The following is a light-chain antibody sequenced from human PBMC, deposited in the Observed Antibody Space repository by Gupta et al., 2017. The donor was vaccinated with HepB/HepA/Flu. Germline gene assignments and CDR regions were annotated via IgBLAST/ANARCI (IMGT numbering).Light chain of an antibody. Sequence: EIVLTQSPVTLSLSPGERATLSCRASQSVSSYLAWYQQKPGQAPRLLIYDASNRDTDIPARFSGSGCGTEFTLTISSREPEDFAVDYCQQRSNWPQITFGQGTRLEIK. CDR1: QSVSSY. V-gene: IGKV3-11*01. CDR3: QQRSNWPQIT. CDR2: DAS. J-gene: IGKJ5*01.